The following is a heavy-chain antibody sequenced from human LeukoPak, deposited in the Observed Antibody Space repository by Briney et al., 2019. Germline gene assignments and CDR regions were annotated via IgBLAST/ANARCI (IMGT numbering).Heavy chain of an antibody. J-gene: IGHJ3*02. CDR1: PGSVSGYY. CDR2: VNYSGSI. CDR3: AREASEAFDI. V-gene: IGHV4-34*01. D-gene: IGHD6-6*01. Sequence: SGTLSLTCAVYPGSVSGYYWSWIRQPPGKGLEWIGEVNYSGSINYNPSLKSRVTISLDRSKNQLSLQLSSVTAADTAVYYCAREASEAFDIWGQGTTVTVSS.